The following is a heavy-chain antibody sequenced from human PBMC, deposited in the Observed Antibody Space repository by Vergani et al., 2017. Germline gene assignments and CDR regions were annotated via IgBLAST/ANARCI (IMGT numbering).Heavy chain of an antibody. CDR1: GFTFSSYG. CDR3: AKWYYYDSSGYYPFGY. V-gene: IGHV3-33*06. J-gene: IGHJ4*02. D-gene: IGHD3-22*01. CDR2: IWYDGSNK. Sequence: QVQLVESGGGVVQPGRSLRLSCAASGFTFSSYGMHWVRQAPGKGLEWVAVIWYDGSNKYYADSVKGRFTISRDNSKNTLYLQMNSLRAEDTAVYYCAKWYYYDSSGYYPFGYWGQGTLVTVSS.